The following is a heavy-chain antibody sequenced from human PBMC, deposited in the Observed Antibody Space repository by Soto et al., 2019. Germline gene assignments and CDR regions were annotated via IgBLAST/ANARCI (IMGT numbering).Heavy chain of an antibody. CDR1: AGTFSSYA. CDR3: ASDYYDSSGPPC. D-gene: IGHD3-22*01. CDR2: IIPIFGTA. Sequence: ASLKVSCKASAGTFSSYAISWVRQAPGQGLEWMGGIIPIFGTANYAQKFQGRVTITADESTSTAYMELSSLRSEDTAVYYCASDYYDSSGPPCWGQGTLVTVSS. V-gene: IGHV1-69*13. J-gene: IGHJ4*02.